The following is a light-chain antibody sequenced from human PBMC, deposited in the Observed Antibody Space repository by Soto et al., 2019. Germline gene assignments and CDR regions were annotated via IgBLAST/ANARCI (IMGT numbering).Light chain of an antibody. CDR1: QSVDSSN. CDR2: GAS. J-gene: IGKJ2*01. V-gene: IGKV3-20*01. CDR3: QQYGASPYT. Sequence: EIVLTQSPGTLSLSPGERATLSCRASQSVDSSNLAWYQQKPGQAPRLLIYGASSWATGVPCRFSGSGSGTDFTLTISRLEPEDVAVYYCQQYGASPYTFGQGTKLELK.